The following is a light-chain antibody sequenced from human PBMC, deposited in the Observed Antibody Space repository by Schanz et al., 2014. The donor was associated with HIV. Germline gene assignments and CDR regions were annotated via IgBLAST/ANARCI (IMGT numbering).Light chain of an antibody. Sequence: EIVLTQSPGTLSLSPGERATLSCRASQNVRSNLAWYQQKPGQAPRLLIYGASSRATGIPDRFSGSGSGTDFTLTISRLEPEDFAVYYCQQYGSSPRTFGQGTKLEIK. CDR1: QNVRSN. J-gene: IGKJ2*02. CDR3: QQYGSSPRT. V-gene: IGKV3-20*01. CDR2: GAS.